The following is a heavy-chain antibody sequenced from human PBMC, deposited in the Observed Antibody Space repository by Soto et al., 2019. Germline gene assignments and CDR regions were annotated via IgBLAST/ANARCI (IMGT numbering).Heavy chain of an antibody. V-gene: IGHV4-39*01. J-gene: IGHJ4*02. D-gene: IGHD3-16*02. CDR3: ASLSGGYDYIWGSYRYTEGHFDY. Sequence: QLQLQESGPGLVKPSETLSLTCTVSGGSISSSSYYWGWIRQPPGKGLEWIGSIYYSGSTYYNPSLKSRVTLSVDTSKNQFSRKLSSVAAADTAVYYCASLSGGYDYIWGSYRYTEGHFDYWGQGTLVTVSS. CDR1: GGSISSSSYY. CDR2: IYYSGST.